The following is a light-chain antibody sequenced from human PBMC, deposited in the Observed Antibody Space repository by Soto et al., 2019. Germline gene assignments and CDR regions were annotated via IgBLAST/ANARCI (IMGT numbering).Light chain of an antibody. CDR3: QQDNNPFT. CDR2: GAS. CDR1: QSVSSSY. V-gene: IGKV3D-7*01. J-gene: IGKJ2*01. Sequence: PGARVTLSCRASQSVSSSYLMWYQQKPGQAPRLLIYGASTRATSIPARFSGSGSGTDFTLTNSSLQPEDFAVYYCQQDNNPFTFGQGTKLEIK.